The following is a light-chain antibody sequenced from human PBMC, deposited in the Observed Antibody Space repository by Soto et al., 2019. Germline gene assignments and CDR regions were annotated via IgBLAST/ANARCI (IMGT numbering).Light chain of an antibody. CDR1: QSVSSN. V-gene: IGKV3-15*01. CDR3: QQYNNWSPLT. CDR2: GAS. Sequence: EIVMTQSPATLSVSPGERATLSCRASQSVSSNFAWYQQKPGQAPRLLIYGASTRAPGIPARFSGSGSGTEFTLTISSLQSEDYAVYYCQQYNNWSPLTFGGGTKVEIK. J-gene: IGKJ4*01.